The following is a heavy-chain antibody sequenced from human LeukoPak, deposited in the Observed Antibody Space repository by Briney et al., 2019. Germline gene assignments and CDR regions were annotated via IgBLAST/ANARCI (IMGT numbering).Heavy chain of an antibody. CDR2: INPNSGGT. Sequence: ASVKVSCKASGYTFTGYYMHWVRQAPGQGLEWMGWINPNSGGTNYAQKFQGRVTMTRDTSISTAYIELSRLRSDDTAVYYCAREYYYGSAFFDYWGQGTLVTVSS. CDR1: GYTFTGYY. J-gene: IGHJ4*02. CDR3: AREYYYGSAFFDY. V-gene: IGHV1-2*02. D-gene: IGHD3-10*01.